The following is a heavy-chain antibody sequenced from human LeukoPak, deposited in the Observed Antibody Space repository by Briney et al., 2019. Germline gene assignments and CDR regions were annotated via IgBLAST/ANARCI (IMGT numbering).Heavy chain of an antibody. CDR1: GYSISSGYY. Sequence: SETLSLTCTVSGYSISSGYYWGWIRQPAGKGLEYIGRVYADGSTNYNPSLKSRVIMSLDTSKNQFSLKLSSVTAADTAVYYCAGSSLVVGADDAFDIWGQGTMVTVSS. D-gene: IGHD1-26*01. V-gene: IGHV4-4*07. J-gene: IGHJ3*02. CDR2: VYADGST. CDR3: AGSSLVVGADDAFDI.